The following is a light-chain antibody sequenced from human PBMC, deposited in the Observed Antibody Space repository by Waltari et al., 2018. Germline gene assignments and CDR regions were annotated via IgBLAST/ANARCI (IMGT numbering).Light chain of an antibody. CDR3: QQYDGSAVT. Sequence: IVLTPSPDTLSLSPGERPTLVFRASQSVSSMYLAWYQQKPVQAPRLLIYGTSSRATGFPDRFSGSGSGTDFTLTISRLEPEDFAVYHCQQYDGSAVTFGGGTKVEIK. CDR2: GTS. J-gene: IGKJ4*01. CDR1: QSVSSMY. V-gene: IGKV3-20*01.